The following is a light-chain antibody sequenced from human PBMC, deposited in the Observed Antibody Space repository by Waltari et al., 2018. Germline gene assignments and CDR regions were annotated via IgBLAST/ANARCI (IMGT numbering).Light chain of an antibody. CDR2: GTI. V-gene: IGKV3-15*01. Sequence: EVVMTQSPATLSVSPGESATLSCGASQSVGGDLAWYQQKPGQAPRLLIYGTITRPTGVSARFSGSGSGTEFTLTISRLQSEDFAVYYCQQYNNWPPYTFGQGTKLDIK. CDR1: QSVGGD. J-gene: IGKJ2*01. CDR3: QQYNNWPPYT.